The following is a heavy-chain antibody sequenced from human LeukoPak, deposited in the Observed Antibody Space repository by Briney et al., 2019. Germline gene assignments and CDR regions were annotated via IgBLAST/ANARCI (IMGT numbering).Heavy chain of an antibody. CDR1: GGSISSYY. CDR3: ARKILRYSPFDY. Sequence: SETLSLTCTVSGGSISSYYWSWIRQPPGKGLEWIGYIYYSGSTNYNPSLKSRVTISVDTSKNQFSLKLSSVTAADTAVYYCARKILRYSPFDYWGQGTLVTASS. CDR2: IYYSGST. J-gene: IGHJ4*02. V-gene: IGHV4-59*08. D-gene: IGHD3-9*01.